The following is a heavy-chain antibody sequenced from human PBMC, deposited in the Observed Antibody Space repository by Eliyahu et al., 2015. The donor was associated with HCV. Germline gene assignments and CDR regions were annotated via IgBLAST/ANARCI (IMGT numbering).Heavy chain of an antibody. V-gene: IGHV3-48*03. D-gene: IGHD5-12*01. J-gene: IGHJ4*02. CDR3: ARERRGYSGSCLDH. CDR1: GFTFSSYE. Sequence: EVQLVESGGGLVQPGGSLRLSCXASGFTFSSYEMNWVRQAPGKGLEWVSYIGSSGSTIYYADSVKGRFTISRDNAKNSLYLQMNSLRTEDTAVYYCARERRGYSGSCLDHWGQGTLVTVSS. CDR2: IGSSGSTI.